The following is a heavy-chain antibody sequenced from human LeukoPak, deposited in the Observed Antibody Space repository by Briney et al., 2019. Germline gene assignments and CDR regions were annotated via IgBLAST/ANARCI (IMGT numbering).Heavy chain of an antibody. CDR1: GGSISSRNYY. CDR3: ARGTSWEY. Sequence: PSETLSLTCTVSGGSISSRNYYWGWVRQSPGKGLEWIGSIYYSGNTYYNPSLRSRVTVSKDTSKNYFSLELSSVTAADTAIYYCARGTSWEYWGQGTLVTVSS. J-gene: IGHJ4*02. V-gene: IGHV4-39*02. CDR2: IYYSGNT. D-gene: IGHD2-2*01.